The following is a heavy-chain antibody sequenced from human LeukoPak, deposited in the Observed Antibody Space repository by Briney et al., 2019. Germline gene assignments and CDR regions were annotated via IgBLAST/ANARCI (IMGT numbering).Heavy chain of an antibody. CDR2: IIPIFGTA. V-gene: IGHV1-69*06. D-gene: IGHD2/OR15-2a*01. CDR1: GGTFSSYA. CDR3: ARDYGANIAFDI. Sequence: SVKVSCKASGGTFSSYAISWVRQAPGQGLEWMGGIIPIFGTANYAQKFQGRVTITADKSTSTAYMELSSLRSEDTAVYYCARDYGANIAFDIWGQGTMVTVSS. J-gene: IGHJ3*02.